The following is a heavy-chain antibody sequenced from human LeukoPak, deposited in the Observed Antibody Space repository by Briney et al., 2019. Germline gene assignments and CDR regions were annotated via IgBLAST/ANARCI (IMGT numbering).Heavy chain of an antibody. CDR3: AKDKYGIGNGDYFFDY. CDR2: ISWDGGST. J-gene: IGHJ4*02. CDR1: RFTFDDYA. D-gene: IGHD4-17*01. Sequence: GGSLRLSCAASRFTFDDYAMHWVRQAPGKGLEWVSLISWDGGSTYYADSVKGRFTISRDNSKNSLYLQMNSLRAEDTALYYCAKDKYGIGNGDYFFDYWGQGTLVTVSS. V-gene: IGHV3-43D*03.